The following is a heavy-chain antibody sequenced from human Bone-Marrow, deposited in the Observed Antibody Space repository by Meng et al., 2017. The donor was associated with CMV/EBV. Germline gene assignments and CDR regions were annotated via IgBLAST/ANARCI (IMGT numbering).Heavy chain of an antibody. V-gene: IGHV3-21*01. Sequence: ETLSLTCAASGFTFSSYSMNWVRQAPGKGLEWVSSISSSSSYIYYADSVKGRFTISRDNAKNSLYLQMNSLRAEDTAVYYCARDGSHRSPDYYYYGMDVCGQGTTVTASS. CDR1: GFTFSSYS. J-gene: IGHJ6*02. CDR3: ARDGSHRSPDYYYYGMDV. CDR2: ISSSSSYI. D-gene: IGHD1-26*01.